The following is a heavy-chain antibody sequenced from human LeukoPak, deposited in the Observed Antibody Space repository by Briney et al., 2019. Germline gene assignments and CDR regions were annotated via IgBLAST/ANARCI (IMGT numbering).Heavy chain of an antibody. CDR1: GGSFSGYY. J-gene: IGHJ4*02. CDR2: INHSGST. CDR3: AVRMPYYYDSSSY. D-gene: IGHD3-22*01. V-gene: IGHV4-34*01. Sequence: SETLSLTCAVYGGSFSGYYWSWIRQPPGKGLEWIGEINHSGSTNYNPSLKSRVTISVDTSKNQFSLKLSSVTAADTAVYYCAVRMPYYYDSSSYWGQGTLVTVSS.